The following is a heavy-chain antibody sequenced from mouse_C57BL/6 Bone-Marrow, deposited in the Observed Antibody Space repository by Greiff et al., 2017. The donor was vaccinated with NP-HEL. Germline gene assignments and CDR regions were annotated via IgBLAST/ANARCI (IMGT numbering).Heavy chain of an antibody. V-gene: IGHV1-50*01. Sequence: QQSGQGLEWIGEIDPSDSYTNYNQKFKGKATLTVDTSSSTAYMQLSSLTSEDSAVYYCARPYYEGFAYWGQGTLVTVSA. CDR3: ARPYYEGFAY. D-gene: IGHD2-10*01. J-gene: IGHJ3*01. CDR2: IDPSDSYT.